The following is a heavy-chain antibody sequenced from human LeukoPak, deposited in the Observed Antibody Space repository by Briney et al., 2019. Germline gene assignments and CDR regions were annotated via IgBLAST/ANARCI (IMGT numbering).Heavy chain of an antibody. V-gene: IGHV3-23*01. CDR2: ISGSGGST. CDR3: AKYRTIVVVPAATDY. D-gene: IGHD2-2*01. Sequence: GSLRLSCAASGFTFSSYAMSWVRQAPGKGLEWVSAISGSGGSTYYADSVKGRFTISRDNSKNALYLQMNSLRAEDTAVCYCAKYRTIVVVPAATDYWGQGTLVTVSS. J-gene: IGHJ4*02. CDR1: GFTFSSYA.